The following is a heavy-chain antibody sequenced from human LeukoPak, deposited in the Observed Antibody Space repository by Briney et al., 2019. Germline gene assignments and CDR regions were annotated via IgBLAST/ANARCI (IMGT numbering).Heavy chain of an antibody. V-gene: IGHV3-48*02. J-gene: IGHJ4*02. Sequence: GGSLRLSCAASGFIFSSYSMNWVRQAPGKGLEWVSYISSSSSAIFYADSVKGRFTVSRDNRKNTLYLQMNSLRDEDTAVYYCAKVAYNFWNGLDQWGQGTLVTVSS. D-gene: IGHD3-3*01. CDR3: AKVAYNFWNGLDQ. CDR1: GFIFSSYS. CDR2: ISSSSSAI.